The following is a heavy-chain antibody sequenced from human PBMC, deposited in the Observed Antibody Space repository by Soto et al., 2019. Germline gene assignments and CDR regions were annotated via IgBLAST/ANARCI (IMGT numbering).Heavy chain of an antibody. CDR2: IYYSGST. J-gene: IGHJ6*02. Sequence: SETLSLTCTVSGGSISSYYWSWLRQPPGKGLEWIGYIYYSGSTNYNPSLKSRVTISVDTSKNQFPLKLSAVTAADTAGYYCARGNAEGTWNYYYYYGMDVWGQGTTVTVSS. V-gene: IGHV4-59*01. D-gene: IGHD1-1*01. CDR1: GGSISSYY. CDR3: ARGNAEGTWNYYYYYGMDV.